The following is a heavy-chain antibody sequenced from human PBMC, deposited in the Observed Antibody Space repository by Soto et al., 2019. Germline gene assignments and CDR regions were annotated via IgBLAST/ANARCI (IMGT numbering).Heavy chain of an antibody. V-gene: IGHV1-8*02. CDR2: MNPNSGNT. J-gene: IGHJ5*01. D-gene: IGHD3-10*01. CDR3: TRAYGAETFDF. Sequence: WASVKVSCKASGGTFSSYAISWVRQAPGQGLEWMGWMNPNSGNTGYAQNFRGRVTMTQNTAIGTAYMELSSLRSDDTATYYCTRAYGAETFDFWGQGTRVTVSS. CDR1: GGTFSSYA.